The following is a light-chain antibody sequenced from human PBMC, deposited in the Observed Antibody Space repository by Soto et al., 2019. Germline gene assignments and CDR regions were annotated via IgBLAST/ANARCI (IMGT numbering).Light chain of an antibody. CDR1: QSVISTY. CDR3: QQYGSSPIT. V-gene: IGKV3-20*01. J-gene: IGKJ1*01. Sequence: EIVLPQSPGTLSLSPGERATLSCMASQSVISTYLAWYQQKPGQAPRLLIYGASSRATGIPDRFSGSGSGTDFTLTISRLEPEDFAVYYCQQYGSSPITFGQGTKVDIK. CDR2: GAS.